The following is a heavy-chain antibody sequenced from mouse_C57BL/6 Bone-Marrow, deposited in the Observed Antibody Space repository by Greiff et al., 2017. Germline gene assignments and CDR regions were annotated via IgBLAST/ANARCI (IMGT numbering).Heavy chain of an antibody. CDR3: ASSTSVVETEFDY. CDR2: IDPSPSYT. J-gene: IGHJ2*01. D-gene: IGHD1-1*02. V-gene: IGHV1-69*01. CDR1: GYTFTCYW. Sequence: VQLQQPGAELVMPGASVKLSCKASGYTFTCYWMHWVKPRPGHGLEWIGAIDPSPSYTNSNQKFKGNSTLTVDTSYSTAYMQLSSLTVGASAVDFYASSTSVVETEFDYWGQGTTLTVSS.